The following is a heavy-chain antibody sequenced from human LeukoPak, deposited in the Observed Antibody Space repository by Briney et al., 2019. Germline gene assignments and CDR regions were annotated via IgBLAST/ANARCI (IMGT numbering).Heavy chain of an antibody. CDR1: GFTFGSYS. V-gene: IGHV3-21*01. D-gene: IGHD2-15*01. Sequence: GGSLRLSCAASGFTFGSYSMNWVRQAPGKGLEWVSSISSSSSYIYYADSVKGRFTISRDNAKNSLYLQMNSLRAEDTAVYYCARAALSTYWFDPWGQGTLVTVSS. J-gene: IGHJ5*02. CDR3: ARAALSTYWFDP. CDR2: ISSSSSYI.